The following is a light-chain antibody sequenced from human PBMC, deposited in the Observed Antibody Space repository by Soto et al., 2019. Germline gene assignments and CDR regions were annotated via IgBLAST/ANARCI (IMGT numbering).Light chain of an antibody. CDR1: RSDVGAYNY. V-gene: IGLV2-14*01. CDR3: NSHTRSSTRWV. J-gene: IGLJ3*02. CDR2: DVS. Sequence: QSALTQPASVSGSPGQSITISCTGTRSDVGAYNYVSWYQQHPGKAPKLIIYDVSYRPSGVSNRFSGSKSGNTASLTISGLQAEDEDDYYCNSHTRSSTRWVFGGGTQLTVL.